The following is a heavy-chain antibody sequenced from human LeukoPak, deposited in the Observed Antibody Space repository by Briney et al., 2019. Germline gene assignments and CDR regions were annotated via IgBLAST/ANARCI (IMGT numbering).Heavy chain of an antibody. D-gene: IGHD2-15*01. J-gene: IGHJ3*02. CDR3: ARGRFCVGGSCYGDDAFDI. CDR2: ISYDGFNK. Sequence: GGSLRLSCAASGFNFRSYAMHWIRQAPGKGLEWVALISYDGFNKYHLDSVKGRLTISRDNSKNTLYLQMNSLRAEDTAVYYCARGRFCVGGSCYGDDAFDIWGQGTMVTVSS. V-gene: IGHV3-30-3*01. CDR1: GFNFRSYA.